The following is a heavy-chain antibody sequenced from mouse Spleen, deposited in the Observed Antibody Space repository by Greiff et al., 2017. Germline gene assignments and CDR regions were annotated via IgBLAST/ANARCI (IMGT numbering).Heavy chain of an antibody. Sequence: EVKVVESGGGLVKPGGSLKLSCAASGFTFSDYGMHWVRQAPEKGLEWVAYISSGSSTIYYADTVKGRFTISRDNAKNTLFLQMTSLRSEDTAMYYCARQGYTYAMDYWGQGTSVTVSS. V-gene: IGHV5-17*01. CDR1: GFTFSDYG. J-gene: IGHJ4*01. CDR2: ISSGSSTI. CDR3: ARQGYTYAMDY. D-gene: IGHD2-2*01.